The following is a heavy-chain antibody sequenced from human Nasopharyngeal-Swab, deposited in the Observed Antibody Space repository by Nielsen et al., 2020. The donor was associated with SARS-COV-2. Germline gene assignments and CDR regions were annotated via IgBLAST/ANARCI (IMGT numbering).Heavy chain of an antibody. V-gene: IGHV5-51*01. CDR1: GYRFPPYW. J-gene: IGHJ6*02. D-gene: IGHD1-26*01. CDR3: ARPMRRMGNYYFGMDV. CDR2: IYPGDSNT. Sequence: GESLKLSCKGSGYRFPPYWLGWVRQMPGKDLEWMGIIYPGDSNTRYSPSFQGQVTISVDKYSSTAYLQWSSLKASDTAIYYCARPMRRMGNYYFGMDVWGQGTTVTVSS.